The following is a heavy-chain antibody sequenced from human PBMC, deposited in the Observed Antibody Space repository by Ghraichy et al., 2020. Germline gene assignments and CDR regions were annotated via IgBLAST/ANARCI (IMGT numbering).Heavy chain of an antibody. V-gene: IGHV3-33*01. CDR3: ARCYSSGWYNGYNDAFDI. CDR2: IWYDGSNK. D-gene: IGHD6-19*01. CDR1: GFTFSSYG. Sequence: GGSLRLSCAASGFTFSSYGMHWVRQAPGKGLEWVAVIWYDGSNKYYSDSVKGRFTISRDNSKNTLYLQMNSLRAEDTAVYYCARCYSSGWYNGYNDAFDIWGQGTMVTVSS. J-gene: IGHJ3*02.